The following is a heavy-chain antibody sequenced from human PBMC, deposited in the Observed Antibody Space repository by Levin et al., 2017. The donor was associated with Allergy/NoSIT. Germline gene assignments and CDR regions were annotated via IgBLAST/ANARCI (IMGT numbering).Heavy chain of an antibody. J-gene: IGHJ4*02. V-gene: IGHV4-34*01. CDR3: ARDSPARLSGYYLGRLVY. D-gene: IGHD3-22*01. Sequence: SETLSLTCAVYGGSFSGYYWSWIRQPPGKGLEWIGEINHSGSTNYNPSLKSRVTISVDTSKNQFSLKLSSVTAADTAVYYCARDSPARLSGYYLGRLVYWGQGTLVTVSS. CDR2: INHSGST. CDR1: GGSFSGYY.